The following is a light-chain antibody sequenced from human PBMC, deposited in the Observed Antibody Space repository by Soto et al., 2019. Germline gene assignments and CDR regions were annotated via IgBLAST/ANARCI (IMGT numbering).Light chain of an antibody. Sequence: QSALTQPASVSGSPGQSITISCTGTSSDIGNYNYVPWYQQHPGKAPKLMIYEVSNRPSGVSNRFSASKSGNTASLTISGLQAEDEADYFCSSYTSISTYVVFGGGTKLTVL. CDR1: SSDIGNYNY. J-gene: IGLJ2*01. V-gene: IGLV2-14*01. CDR2: EVS. CDR3: SSYTSISTYVV.